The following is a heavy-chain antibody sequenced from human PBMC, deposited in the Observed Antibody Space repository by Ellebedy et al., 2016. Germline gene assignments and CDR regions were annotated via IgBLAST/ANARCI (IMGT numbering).Heavy chain of an antibody. Sequence: SETLSLXXAVSGGSISSSNWWSWVRPPPGKGLEWIGEIYHSGSTNYNPSLKSRVTISVDTSKNQFSLKLSSVTAADTAVYYCASVGGYSYPDYWGQGTLVTVSS. CDR2: IYHSGST. D-gene: IGHD5-18*01. CDR3: ASVGGYSYPDY. J-gene: IGHJ4*02. V-gene: IGHV4-4*02. CDR1: GGSISSSNW.